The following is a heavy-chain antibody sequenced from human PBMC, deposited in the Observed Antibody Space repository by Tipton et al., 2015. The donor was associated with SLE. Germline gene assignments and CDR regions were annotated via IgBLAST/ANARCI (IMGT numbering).Heavy chain of an antibody. CDR2: INPNSGGT. CDR1: GYTFTGYY. V-gene: IGHV1-2*06. D-gene: IGHD4-17*01. J-gene: IGHJ6*02. Sequence: LVQSGAEVKKPGASVKVSCKASGYTFTGYYMHWGRQAPGQGLEWMGRINPNSGGTNYAQKFQGRVTMTRDTSISTAYMELSRLRSDDTAVYYCARVDYGATGYGMDVWGQGTTVTVSS. CDR3: ARVDYGATGYGMDV.